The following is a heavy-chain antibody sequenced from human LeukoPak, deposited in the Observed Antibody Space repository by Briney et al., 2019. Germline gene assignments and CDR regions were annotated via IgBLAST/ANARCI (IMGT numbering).Heavy chain of an antibody. CDR1: GYTFTDYP. J-gene: IGHJ4*02. CDR3: ARGAKVGATFDY. V-gene: IGHV1-2*02. D-gene: IGHD1-26*01. Sequence: ASVKVSCKASGYTFTDYPMHWVRQAPGQGLQWMGVFNPYSGATNYARNLQGRVTMTLDTSITTAYMELIRLRVDDTAIYFRARGAKVGATFDYWGQGTLLTVSS. CDR2: FNPYSGAT.